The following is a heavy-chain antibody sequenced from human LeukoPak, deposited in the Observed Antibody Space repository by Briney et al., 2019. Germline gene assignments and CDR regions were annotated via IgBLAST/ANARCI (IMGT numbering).Heavy chain of an antibody. CDR3: ARADYDFWSGYPNWFDP. CDR2: IYYSGST. Sequence: SQTLSLTCTASGGSISSGDYYWSWIRQPPGKGLEWIGYIYYSGSTYYNPSLKSRVTISVDTSKNQFSLKLSSVTAADTAVYYCARADYDFWSGYPNWFDPWGQGTLVTVSS. D-gene: IGHD3-3*01. J-gene: IGHJ5*02. CDR1: GGSISSGDYY. V-gene: IGHV4-30-4*01.